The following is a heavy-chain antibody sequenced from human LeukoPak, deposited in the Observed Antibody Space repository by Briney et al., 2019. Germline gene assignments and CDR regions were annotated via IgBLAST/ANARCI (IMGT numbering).Heavy chain of an antibody. CDR1: RFTLSSFW. CDR3: AAAGRGSLDY. V-gene: IGHV3-74*01. CDR2: ISSDGSST. J-gene: IGHJ4*02. D-gene: IGHD3-16*01. Sequence: GGSLRLSCAAARFTLSSFWMHWVRQAPGKGLEWVSRISSDGSSTNYADSVKGRFAISRDAAKNTLFPQINSLRAEDTAVYFCAAAGRGSLDYWGQGTLVTVSS.